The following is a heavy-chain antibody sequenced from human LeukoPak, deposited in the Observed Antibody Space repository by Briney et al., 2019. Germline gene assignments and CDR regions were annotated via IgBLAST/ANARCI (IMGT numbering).Heavy chain of an antibody. V-gene: IGHV1-2*02. D-gene: IGHD3-22*01. Sequence: GASVKVSCKASGYTFTGYYIHWGRQAPGQGLGWRGWINPTSGDTNYVQKFQGRVTMTRDTSISTTYTELNTLRSDATAVYYCAKDNRYYYDTSGLRGIDYWGQGTLVTVSS. CDR2: INPTSGDT. CDR3: AKDNRYYYDTSGLRGIDY. CDR1: GYTFTGYY. J-gene: IGHJ4*02.